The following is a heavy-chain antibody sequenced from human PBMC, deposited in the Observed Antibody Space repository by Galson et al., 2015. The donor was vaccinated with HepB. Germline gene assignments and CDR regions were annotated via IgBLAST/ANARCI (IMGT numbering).Heavy chain of an antibody. J-gene: IGHJ4*02. V-gene: IGHV3-23*01. Sequence: SLRLSCAASGFTFSTYAMSWVRQPPGMGLEWVSAISGSGRTTYYADSVKGRFTISRDSSKNTLYLQMNSLKVEDTAIYYCAKQSSNWYYFDYWGQGITVTVSS. CDR2: ISGSGRTT. CDR1: GFTFSTYA. CDR3: AKQSSNWYYFDY. D-gene: IGHD6-13*01.